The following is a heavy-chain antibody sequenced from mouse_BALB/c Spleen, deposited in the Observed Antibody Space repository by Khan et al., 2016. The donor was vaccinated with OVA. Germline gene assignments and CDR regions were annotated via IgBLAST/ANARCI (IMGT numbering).Heavy chain of an antibody. V-gene: IGHV5-17*02. CDR3: ATSYFYGYYFDY. CDR1: GFTFSSYG. J-gene: IGHJ2*01. D-gene: IGHD1-1*01. Sequence: EVQRVESGGGLVQPGGSRKLSCAASGFTFSSYGMHWVRQAPEKGLEWVAYISVDSNTIYYADTVKGRFTISRDNPKNTLFLQMTSLMSEDTARYYCATSYFYGYYFDYWGPGTTLTVSS. CDR2: ISVDSNTI.